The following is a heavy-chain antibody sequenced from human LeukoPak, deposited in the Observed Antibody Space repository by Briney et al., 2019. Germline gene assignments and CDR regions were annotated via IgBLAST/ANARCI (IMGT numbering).Heavy chain of an antibody. CDR1: GFTFSSYS. CDR3: ARDDPYTYGGDFDY. Sequence: GGSLRLSCAASGFTFSSYSINWVRQAPGKGLEWVSSISSRSDYIYYADSVKGRFTISRDNAKKSLYLQMNSLRAEDTAVYYCARDDPYTYGGDFDYWGQGTLVTVSS. V-gene: IGHV3-21*01. CDR2: ISSRSDYI. D-gene: IGHD4-23*01. J-gene: IGHJ4*02.